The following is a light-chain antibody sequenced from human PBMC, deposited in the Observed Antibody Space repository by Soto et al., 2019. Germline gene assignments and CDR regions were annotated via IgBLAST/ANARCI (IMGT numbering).Light chain of an antibody. CDR2: GTS. CDR1: QNISRS. CDR3: HQYNGWPRT. Sequence: EIVMTQSPVTLSVSPGERATLSCRASQNISRSLAWYQQKPGQGPSLLIYGTSTRAGGVPARFSGGGSGTACTITITSLQSEDCEVYYCHQYNGWPRTFGQGTKVDIK. J-gene: IGKJ1*01. V-gene: IGKV3-15*01.